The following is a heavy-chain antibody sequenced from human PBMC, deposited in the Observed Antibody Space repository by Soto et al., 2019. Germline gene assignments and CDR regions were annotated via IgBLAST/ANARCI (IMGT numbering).Heavy chain of an antibody. CDR3: AREGDSSSPPADYYYGMDV. D-gene: IGHD6-6*01. CDR2: ISAYNGNT. CDR1: GYTFTSYG. Sequence: ASVKVSCKASGYTFTSYGISWVRQAPGQGLEWMGWISAYNGNTNYAQKLQGRVTMTTDTSTSTAYMELSSLRSEDTAVYYCAREGDSSSPPADYYYGMDVWGQGTTVTVSS. V-gene: IGHV1-18*01. J-gene: IGHJ6*02.